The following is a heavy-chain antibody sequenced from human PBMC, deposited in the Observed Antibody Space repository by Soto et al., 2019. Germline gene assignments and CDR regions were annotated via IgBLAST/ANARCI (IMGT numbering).Heavy chain of an antibody. J-gene: IGHJ5*02. D-gene: IGHD3-22*01. CDR2: IYYSGST. V-gene: IGHV4-31*03. CDR1: VVSVSSGGYY. Sequence: QVQLQESGPGLVKPSQTLSLTCTVSVVSVSSGGYYWSWIRQHPGEGLEWIGYIYYSGSTSYNPSLKSRVTISVDTSKNQFSLKLSSVTDADTAVYYCARESKYDTSGYPPWFAPWGQGTLVTVS. CDR3: ARESKYDTSGYPPWFAP.